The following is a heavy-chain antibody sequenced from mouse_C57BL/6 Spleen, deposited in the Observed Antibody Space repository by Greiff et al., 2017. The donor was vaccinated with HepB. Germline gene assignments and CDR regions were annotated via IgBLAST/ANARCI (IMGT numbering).Heavy chain of an antibody. CDR1: GFTFTDYY. J-gene: IGHJ4*01. CDR2: IRNKANGYTT. V-gene: IGHV7-3*01. Sequence: EVKVVESGGGLVQPGGSLSLSCAASGFTFTDYYMSWVRQPPGKALEWLGFIRNKANGYTTEYSASVKGLFTISRDNSQSILYLQMNALRAEDSATYYCARSTVVAGDYYAMDYWGQGTSVTVSS. D-gene: IGHD1-1*01. CDR3: ARSTVVAGDYYAMDY.